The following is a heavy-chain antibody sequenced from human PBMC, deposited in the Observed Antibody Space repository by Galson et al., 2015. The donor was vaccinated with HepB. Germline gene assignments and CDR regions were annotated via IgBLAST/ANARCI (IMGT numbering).Heavy chain of an antibody. D-gene: IGHD1-26*01. Sequence: SLRLSCAASGFTFSTYAMHWVRQAPGKGLKWVAVISYDGSNKYYADSVKGRFTISRDNSKNTLYLEINSLRAEDTALYYCARDQAVGTTLGTIDIWGQGTMVTVSS. V-gene: IGHV3-30-3*01. CDR3: ARDQAVGTTLGTIDI. J-gene: IGHJ3*02. CDR2: ISYDGSNK. CDR1: GFTFSTYA.